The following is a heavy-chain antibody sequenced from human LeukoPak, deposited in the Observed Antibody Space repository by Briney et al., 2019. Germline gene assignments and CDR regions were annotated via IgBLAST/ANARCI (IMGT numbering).Heavy chain of an antibody. V-gene: IGHV1-69*13. CDR1: GGAFTIYA. D-gene: IGHD3-10*01. Sequence: ASVKVSCTASGGAFTIYAISWVRHAPGQGLEWMGGIIPIFGTANYAQKFQGRVTITADESTSTAYMELSSLRSEDTAVYYCARDSMLTMVRGPYNRFDHWGQGTLVTVSS. CDR2: IIPIFGTA. CDR3: ARDSMLTMVRGPYNRFDH. J-gene: IGHJ5*02.